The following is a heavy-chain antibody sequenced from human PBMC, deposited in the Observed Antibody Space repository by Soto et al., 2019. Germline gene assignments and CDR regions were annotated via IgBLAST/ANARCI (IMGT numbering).Heavy chain of an antibody. CDR2: ISGSGSGT. CDR3: ARGRIAIEFDS. J-gene: IGHJ4*02. CDR1: GFTFSDYG. V-gene: IGHV3-23*01. Sequence: GGSLRLSCAASGFTFSDYGMSWVRQAPGEGLEWVSGISGSGSGTYYADPVKGRLTVSRDNSKNTLYLQMNSLRAEDTAIYYCARGRIAIEFDSWGQGTLVTVSS. D-gene: IGHD6-13*01.